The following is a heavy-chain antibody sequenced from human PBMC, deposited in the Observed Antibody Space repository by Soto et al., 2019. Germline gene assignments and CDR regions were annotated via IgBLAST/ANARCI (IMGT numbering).Heavy chain of an antibody. CDR3: ARPLNYSNYDY. Sequence: ESLKVSGYVSGYGFRSHWIAWVRQIPGKGLEWMGIIFPGDSDTRYSPSFEGQVTISTDNSISTAFLQWRSLKVSDTAMYFCARPLNYSNYDYWGQGTLVIVSS. CDR1: GYGFRSHW. D-gene: IGHD4-4*01. J-gene: IGHJ4*02. V-gene: IGHV5-51*01. CDR2: IFPGDSDT.